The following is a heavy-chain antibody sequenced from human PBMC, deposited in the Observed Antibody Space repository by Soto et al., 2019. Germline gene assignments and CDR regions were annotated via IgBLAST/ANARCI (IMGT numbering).Heavy chain of an antibody. J-gene: IGHJ4*02. V-gene: IGHV3-30-3*01. Sequence: QVQLVESGGGVVQPGRSLRLSCAASGFTFSTYAMHRVRQAPGKGLEWVAVISYDGSNKYYADSVKGRFTISRDNSKNTLYLQMSSLRAEDTAVYYCARDKSPYSSGWHNRHFDYWGQGTLVTVSS. D-gene: IGHD6-19*01. CDR1: GFTFSTYA. CDR3: ARDKSPYSSGWHNRHFDY. CDR2: ISYDGSNK.